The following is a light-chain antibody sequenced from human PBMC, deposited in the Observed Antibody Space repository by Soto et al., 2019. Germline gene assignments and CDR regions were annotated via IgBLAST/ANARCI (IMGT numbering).Light chain of an antibody. J-gene: IGLJ2*01. V-gene: IGLV2-18*02. CDR3: SSYTSSTTLV. Sequence: SALTQPPSVSGSPGQSVTISCTGTSSDVGSYDSVSWYQQPPGTAPKLMIYDVSNRPSGVPDRFSGSKSGNTASLTISGLQAEDEADYYCSSYTSSTTLVFGGGTQLTVL. CDR2: DVS. CDR1: SSDVGSYDS.